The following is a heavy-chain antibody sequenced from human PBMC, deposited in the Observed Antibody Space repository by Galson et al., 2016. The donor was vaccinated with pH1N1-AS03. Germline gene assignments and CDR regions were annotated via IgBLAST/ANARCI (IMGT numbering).Heavy chain of an antibody. CDR2: LKSKTGGGTA. V-gene: IGHV3-15*01. CDR1: GFTFSDAW. J-gene: IGHJ6*02. CDR3: TTRSHYNYGMDV. Sequence: SLRLSCAASGFTFSDAWMSWVRQAPGKGLEWVGRLKSKTGGGTADYAAPVKGRFTISRDDSKNTLYLQMNSLKTEDTAVYYCTTRSHYNYGMDVWGQGTTLTVSS.